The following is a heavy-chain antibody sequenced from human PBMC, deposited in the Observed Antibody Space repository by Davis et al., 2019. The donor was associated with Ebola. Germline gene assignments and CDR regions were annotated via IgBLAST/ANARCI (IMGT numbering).Heavy chain of an antibody. D-gene: IGHD2-21*01. Sequence: PGGSLRLSCAASGFTFSSYSMNWVRQAPGKGLEWVSYIGSAIYYADSVKGRFTISRDNAKNSLYLQMNSLRDEDTAVYYCARDVAYAFDIWGQGTMVTVSS. CDR2: IGSAI. V-gene: IGHV3-48*02. CDR3: ARDVAYAFDI. J-gene: IGHJ3*02. CDR1: GFTFSSYS.